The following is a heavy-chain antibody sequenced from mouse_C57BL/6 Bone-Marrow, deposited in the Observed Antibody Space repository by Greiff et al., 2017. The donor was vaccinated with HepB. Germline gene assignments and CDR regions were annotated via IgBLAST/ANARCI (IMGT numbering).Heavy chain of an antibody. CDR3: ASRHYGSSLWYFDV. D-gene: IGHD1-1*01. V-gene: IGHV1-55*01. Sequence: QVQLKQPGAELVKPGASVKMSCKASGYTFTSYWITWVKQRPGQGLEWIGDIYPGSGSTNYNEKFKSKATLTVDTSSSTAYMQLSSLTSEDSAVYYCASRHYGSSLWYFDVWGTGTTVTVSS. CDR1: GYTFTSYW. J-gene: IGHJ1*03. CDR2: IYPGSGST.